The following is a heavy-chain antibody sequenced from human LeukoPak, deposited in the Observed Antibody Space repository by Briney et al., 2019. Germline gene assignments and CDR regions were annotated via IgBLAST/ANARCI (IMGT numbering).Heavy chain of an antibody. CDR2: INHSGDT. CDR3: ARLTPQLGNWGDAFDI. J-gene: IGHJ3*02. D-gene: IGHD7-27*01. Sequence: SETLSLTCAVYGGSFSTYSWTWIRQPPGKGLEWIGEINHSGDTNYNSSLKSRVTISVDTSNKQFSLRLTSVTAADTAMYYCARLTPQLGNWGDAFDIWGQGTMVTVSS. V-gene: IGHV4-34*01. CDR1: GGSFSTYS.